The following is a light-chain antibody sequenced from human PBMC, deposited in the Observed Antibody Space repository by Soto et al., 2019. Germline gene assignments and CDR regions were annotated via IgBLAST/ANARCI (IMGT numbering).Light chain of an antibody. Sequence: DIQMTHSPSTLSASVLDSVTITYRASQSISSWLALYQQKPGKAPKLLIYDASSLESGVPSRFSGSGSGTEFTLTITSLQPDDFATYYCQKYNSYPWKFGQGTKVDIK. CDR2: DAS. CDR3: QKYNSYPWK. V-gene: IGKV1-5*01. CDR1: QSISSW. J-gene: IGKJ1*01.